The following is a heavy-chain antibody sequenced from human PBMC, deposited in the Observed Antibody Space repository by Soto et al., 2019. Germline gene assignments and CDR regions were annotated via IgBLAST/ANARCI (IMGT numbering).Heavy chain of an antibody. CDR1: NGSVNGSY. Sequence: SETLSLTCTVSNGSVNGSYWSWIRQPAGKGLEWIGYFYSTGSTNCNPSLKRRVTISVDTSKNHVSLKMTSVTAADMAVYYCARGGNSKYPQAWGQGTPVTVSS. D-gene: IGHD2-2*01. V-gene: IGHV4-59*02. CDR3: ARGGNSKYPQA. CDR2: FYSTGST. J-gene: IGHJ1*01.